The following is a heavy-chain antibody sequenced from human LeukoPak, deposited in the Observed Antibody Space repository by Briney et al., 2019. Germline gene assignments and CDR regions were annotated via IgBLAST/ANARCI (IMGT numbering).Heavy chain of an antibody. V-gene: IGHV1-24*01. CDR2: FDPEDGET. Sequence: ASVTVSCKVSGYTLAELSMHWVRQAPGKGLEWMGGFDPEDGETIYAQKFQGRVTMTEDTSTDTAYMELSSLRSEDTAVYYCARVDRYQGAFDIWGQGTMVTVSS. CDR1: GYTLAELS. CDR3: ARVDRYQGAFDI. D-gene: IGHD2-2*01. J-gene: IGHJ3*02.